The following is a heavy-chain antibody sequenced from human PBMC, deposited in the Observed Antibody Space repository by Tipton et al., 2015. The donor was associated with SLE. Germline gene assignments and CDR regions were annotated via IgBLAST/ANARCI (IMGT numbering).Heavy chain of an antibody. CDR2: TYYRSKWYE. CDR3: ARLPTGFPNWFDP. CDR1: GDSVSSTSSA. D-gene: IGHD4-17*01. J-gene: IGHJ5*02. V-gene: IGHV6-1*01. Sequence: GLVKPSQALSVTCVISGDSVSSTSSAWNWIRQSPSGGLQWLGRTYYRSKWYEDYAVSVKSRMTIKPDTSKHQFSLKLSSVTAADTAVYYCARLPTGFPNWFDPWGQGTLVTVSS.